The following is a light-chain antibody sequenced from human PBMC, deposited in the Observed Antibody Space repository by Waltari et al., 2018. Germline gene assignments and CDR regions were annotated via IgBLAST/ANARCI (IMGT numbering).Light chain of an antibody. Sequence: EVVMTQSPDTLSVSPGGRATLSCRASQSVATNLAWYQQRRGQAPRLPIFDASTRATSISGRFSGSGSGTEFTLTLSSLQSDDSAVYYCQQYNRWPPITFGQGTRLEI. CDR2: DAS. J-gene: IGKJ5*01. CDR1: QSVATN. CDR3: QQYNRWPPIT. V-gene: IGKV3-15*01.